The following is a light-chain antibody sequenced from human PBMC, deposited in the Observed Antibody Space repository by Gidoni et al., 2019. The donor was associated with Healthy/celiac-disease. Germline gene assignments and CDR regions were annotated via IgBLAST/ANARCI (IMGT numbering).Light chain of an antibody. CDR3: QQYDNWPRT. CDR2: GAS. Sequence: EIVMTQSPATLSVSPGERATLSCRARQSVRSNFAWYQQKPGQAPRLLSHGASTRATGIPARCSGSGSGTEFTLTISSLQSEDFAVYYCQQYDNWPRTFGQGTKVEIK. CDR1: QSVRSN. V-gene: IGKV3-15*01. J-gene: IGKJ1*01.